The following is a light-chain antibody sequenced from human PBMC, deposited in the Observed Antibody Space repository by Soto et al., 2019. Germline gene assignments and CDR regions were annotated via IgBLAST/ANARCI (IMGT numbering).Light chain of an antibody. CDR3: QQYGSSPPVFT. CDR1: QSVSSSY. J-gene: IGKJ3*01. CDR2: GAS. Sequence: EIVLTQSPGTLSLSPGEGATLSCRASQSVSSSYLAWYQQKPGQAPRLLIYGASSRATGIPDRFSGSGSGTDFTLAISILEREDFAVYYCQQYGSSPPVFTVSPGTKVDIK. V-gene: IGKV3-20*01.